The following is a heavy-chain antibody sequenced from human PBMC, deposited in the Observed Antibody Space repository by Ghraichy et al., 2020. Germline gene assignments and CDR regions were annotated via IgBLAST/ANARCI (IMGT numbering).Heavy chain of an antibody. D-gene: IGHD3-10*01. V-gene: IGHV4-4*09. CDR1: GGSISNYY. J-gene: IGHJ5*02. CDR3: ARRNYNYGSGRDNSFDP. CDR2: IYTSGST. Sequence: SETLSLTCTVSGGSISNYYWSWIRQPPGKGLEWIGYIYTSGSTNYNPSLKSRVTISVDTSKNQFSLKVTSVTAADTAVYYCARRNYNYGSGRDNSFDPWGQGTLVTVSS.